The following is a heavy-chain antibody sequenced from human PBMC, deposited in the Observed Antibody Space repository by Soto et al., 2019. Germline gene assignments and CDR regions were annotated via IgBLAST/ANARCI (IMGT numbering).Heavy chain of an antibody. CDR1: GGSIRGYY. V-gene: IGHV4-4*07. CDR2: FYSSANT. CDR3: ARGNWNDDWFDP. Sequence: PSETLSLTCTVSGGSIRGYYWSWIRQPAGKRLEWIGRFYSSANTKYNPSLKSRVTMSVDTSKNQFFLRLSSVTAADTAVYYCARGNWNDDWFDPWGQGTLVTVS. J-gene: IGHJ5*02. D-gene: IGHD1-20*01.